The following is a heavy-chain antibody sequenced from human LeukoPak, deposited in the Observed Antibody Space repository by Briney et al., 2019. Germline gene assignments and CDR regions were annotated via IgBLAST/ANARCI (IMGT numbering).Heavy chain of an antibody. CDR2: ISSSSSYI. CDR3: TRGRNPLDY. CDR1: GFTFSSYI. J-gene: IGHJ4*02. V-gene: IGHV3-21*01. Sequence: GGSLRLSCAASGFTFSSYIMNWVRQAPGKGLERVSSISSSSSYIYYADSVKGRFTISRDNAKNSLYLQMNSLRAEEAAVYYCTRGRNPLDYWGQGTLVTVSS.